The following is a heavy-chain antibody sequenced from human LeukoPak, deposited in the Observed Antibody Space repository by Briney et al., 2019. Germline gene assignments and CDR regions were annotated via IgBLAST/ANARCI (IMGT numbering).Heavy chain of an antibody. J-gene: IGHJ4*02. CDR3: ARHRRGMVRGVIYDY. V-gene: IGHV4-59*08. Sequence: SETLSLTCTVSGGSISSYYWSWIRQPPGKGLEWIGYIYYSGSTNYNPSLKSRVTISVDTSKNQFSLKLSSVTAADTAVYYCARHRRGMVRGVIYDYWGQGTLVTVSS. D-gene: IGHD3-10*01. CDR1: GGSISSYY. CDR2: IYYSGST.